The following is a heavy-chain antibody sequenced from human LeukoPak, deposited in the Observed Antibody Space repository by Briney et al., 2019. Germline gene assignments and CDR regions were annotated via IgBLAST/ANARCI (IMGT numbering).Heavy chain of an antibody. CDR1: GFTFSSYA. J-gene: IGHJ4*02. Sequence: GGSLRLSCAASGFTFSSYAMSWVRQAPGKGLEWVTASSSSGGSTYYADSVKGRFTISRDNSKNTLYLQMNSLRAEDTAVYYCAKDNCSGGSCDFDYWGQGSLVTVSS. CDR2: SSSSGGST. D-gene: IGHD2-15*01. CDR3: AKDNCSGGSCDFDY. V-gene: IGHV3-23*01.